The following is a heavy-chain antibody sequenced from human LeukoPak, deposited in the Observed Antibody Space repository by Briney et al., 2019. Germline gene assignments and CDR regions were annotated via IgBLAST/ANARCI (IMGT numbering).Heavy chain of an antibody. CDR2: INIDGSST. J-gene: IGHJ4*02. Sequence: GGSLRLSCAASGFTFSSYWMHWVRQAPGKGLVGVARINIDGSSTNYADSVKGRFHISRDNAKNTLYLQMNSLRAEDTAVYYWASITGPTALGDWGQGTLVTVSS. CDR1: GFTFSSYW. CDR3: ASITGPTALGD. D-gene: IGHD1-20*01. V-gene: IGHV3-74*01.